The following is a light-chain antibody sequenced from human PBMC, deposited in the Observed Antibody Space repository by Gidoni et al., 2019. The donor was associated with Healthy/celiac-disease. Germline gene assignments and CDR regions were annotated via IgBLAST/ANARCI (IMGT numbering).Light chain of an antibody. V-gene: IGKV3-20*01. CDR3: QQYGSSWT. Sequence: EILLTQSPGTLPWSPGERATLPCRASQSVSSIYLGLYQQKPGQAPSPLIYGATSRATGIPDRFSGSGSGSDFTLTISRQEPEDFAVYYCQQYGSSWTFGQGTKVEIK. CDR1: QSVSSIY. J-gene: IGKJ1*01. CDR2: GAT.